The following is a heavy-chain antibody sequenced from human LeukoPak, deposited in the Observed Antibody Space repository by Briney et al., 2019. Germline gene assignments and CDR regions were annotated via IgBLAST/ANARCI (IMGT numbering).Heavy chain of an antibody. Sequence: GESLKISCKGSGYSFTNYWIGWVRQMPGKGLEWMGIIYPGDSTTRYSPSFQGQVTISADKSITTAYLQWSSLRASDTAMYYCATHWRCNIGWDDSGGYWGQGTLVTVSS. CDR1: GYSFTNYW. V-gene: IGHV5-51*01. J-gene: IGHJ4*02. D-gene: IGHD3-10*01. CDR3: ATHWRCNIGWDDSGGY. CDR2: IYPGDSTT.